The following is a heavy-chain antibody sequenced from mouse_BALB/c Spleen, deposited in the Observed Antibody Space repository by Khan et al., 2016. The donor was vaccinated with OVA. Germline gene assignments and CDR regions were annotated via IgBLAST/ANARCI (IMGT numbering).Heavy chain of an antibody. CDR3: AEYFYYGNYGAMDY. CDR1: GYTFSSYW. Sequence: QVQLKQSGAELMKPGASVKISCKATGYTFSSYWIEWVKQRPGHGLEWIGEILPGSGSTNYNEKFKGKATFTADTSSNTAYMQLSSLTSEDSAVYSCAEYFYYGNYGAMDYWGQGTSVTVSS. J-gene: IGHJ4*01. V-gene: IGHV1-9*01. D-gene: IGHD2-1*01. CDR2: ILPGSGST.